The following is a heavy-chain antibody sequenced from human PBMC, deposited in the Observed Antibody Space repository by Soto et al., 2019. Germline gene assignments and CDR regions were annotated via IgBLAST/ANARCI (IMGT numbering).Heavy chain of an antibody. CDR3: ARGRRGYKTGTTGGWFDP. CDR2: INHSGST. D-gene: IGHD1-1*01. CDR1: GGSFSGYY. J-gene: IGHJ5*02. Sequence: QVQLQQWGAGLLKPSETLSLTCAVYGGSFSGYYWSWIRQPPGKGLEWIGEINHSGSTNYNPSLKSRVTISVDTDKNQFSRKLSSVTAADTAVYYCARGRRGYKTGTTGGWFDPWGQGTLVTVSS. V-gene: IGHV4-34*01.